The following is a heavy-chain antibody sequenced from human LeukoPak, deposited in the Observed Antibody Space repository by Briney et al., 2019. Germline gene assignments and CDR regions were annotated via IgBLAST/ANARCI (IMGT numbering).Heavy chain of an antibody. CDR1: GFTFSSYA. CDR2: ISGSGGST. D-gene: IGHD1-26*01. Sequence: GASLRLSCAASGFTFSSYAMSWVRQAPGKGLEWVSAISGSGGSTYYADSVKGRFTISRDNSKNTLYLQMNSLRAEDTAVYYCAKAPYILPEYHSGSYSHFDYWGQGTLVTVSS. V-gene: IGHV3-23*01. CDR3: AKAPYILPEYHSGSYSHFDY. J-gene: IGHJ4*02.